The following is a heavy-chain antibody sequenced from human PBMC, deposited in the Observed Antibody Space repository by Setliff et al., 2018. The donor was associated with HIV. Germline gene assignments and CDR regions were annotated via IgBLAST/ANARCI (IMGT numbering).Heavy chain of an antibody. Sequence: SETLSLTCTVSGTSIYSHYWSWIRQTPGKGLQWIGLIYYTGIPTYNPSLEGRITMSVDRSKNQFSLRLTSVTAADTAMYYCARVSRLHPFDPWGQGTLVTVSS. CDR1: GTSIYSHY. CDR2: IYYTGIP. V-gene: IGHV4-59*11. CDR3: ARVSRLHPFDP. J-gene: IGHJ5*02. D-gene: IGHD2-15*01.